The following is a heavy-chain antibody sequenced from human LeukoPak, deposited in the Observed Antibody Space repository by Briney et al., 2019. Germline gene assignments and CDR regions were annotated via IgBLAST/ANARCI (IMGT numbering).Heavy chain of an antibody. CDR3: ANLWSGYDFDY. J-gene: IGHJ4*02. CDR1: GCSISSYY. D-gene: IGHD3-3*01. CDR2: IYTSGST. Sequence: SETLSLTCTVSGCSISSYYWSWIRQPAGKGLEWIGRIYTSGSTNYNPSLKSRVTMSVDTSKNQFSLKLSSVTAEDTAVYYCANLWSGYDFDYWGQGTLVTVSS. V-gene: IGHV4-4*07.